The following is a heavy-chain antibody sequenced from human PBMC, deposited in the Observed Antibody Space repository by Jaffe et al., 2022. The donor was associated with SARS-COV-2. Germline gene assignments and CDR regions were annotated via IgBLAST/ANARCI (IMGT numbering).Heavy chain of an antibody. D-gene: IGHD6-6*01. CDR1: GGSISSYY. CDR3: ARMPYIAARPFYYGMDV. J-gene: IGHJ6*02. CDR2: IYYSGST. Sequence: QVQLQESGPGLVKPSETLSLTCTVSGGSISSYYWSWIRQPPGKGLEWIGYIYYSGSTNYNPSLKSRVTISVDTSKNQFSLKLSSVTAADTAVYYCARMPYIAARPFYYGMDVWGQGTTVTVSS. V-gene: IGHV4-59*08.